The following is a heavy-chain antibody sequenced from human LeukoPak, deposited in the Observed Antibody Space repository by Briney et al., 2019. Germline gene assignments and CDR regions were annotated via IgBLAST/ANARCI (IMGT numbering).Heavy chain of an antibody. CDR2: ISSDGSNR. CDR3: AKDFRVAEELWFGELWDAFDI. D-gene: IGHD3-10*01. Sequence: GGSLRLSCAASGFTFSGYGMQWVRQALDKGLEWVALISSDGSNRIYADSVKGRFSISRDNSKNTLYLQVNSLRIEDTAVYYCAKDFRVAEELWFGELWDAFDIWGQGIRVAVSS. V-gene: IGHV3-30*18. CDR1: GFTFSGYG. J-gene: IGHJ3*02.